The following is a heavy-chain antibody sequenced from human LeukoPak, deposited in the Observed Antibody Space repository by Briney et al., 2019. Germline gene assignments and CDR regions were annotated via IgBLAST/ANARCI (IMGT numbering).Heavy chain of an antibody. D-gene: IGHD6-13*01. CDR3: ARVRYSSSWYRYYFDY. J-gene: IGHJ4*02. CDR1: GGSISSYY. Sequence: SETLSLTCTVSGGSISSYYWNWIRQPPGKGLEWIGYIYYSGSTNYNPSLKSRVTISVDTSKNQFSLKLSSVTAADTAVYYCARVRYSSSWYRYYFDYWGQGTLVTVSS. V-gene: IGHV4-59*01. CDR2: IYYSGST.